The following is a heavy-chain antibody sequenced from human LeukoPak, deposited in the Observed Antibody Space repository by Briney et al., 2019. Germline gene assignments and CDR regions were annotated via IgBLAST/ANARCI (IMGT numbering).Heavy chain of an antibody. CDR3: ARSISYYYYYMDV. V-gene: IGHV4-59*01. CDR2: MYYSGST. D-gene: IGHD3-3*01. J-gene: IGHJ6*03. Sequence: SETLSLTCTVSGGSISSYYWGWIRQPPGKGLEWIGSMYYSGSTNYNPSLKSRVTISVDTSKNQFSLKLSSVTAADTAVYYCARSISYYYYYMDVWGKGTTVTISS. CDR1: GGSISSYY.